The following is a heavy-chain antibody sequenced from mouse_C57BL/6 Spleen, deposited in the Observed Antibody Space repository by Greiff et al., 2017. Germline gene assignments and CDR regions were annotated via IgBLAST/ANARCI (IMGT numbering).Heavy chain of an antibody. D-gene: IGHD2-5*01. V-gene: IGHV1-85*01. CDR3: ARSAHSYYSNYGYAMDY. Sequence: QVQLQQSGPELVKPGASVKLSCKASGYTFTSYDINWVKQRPGQGLEWIGWIYPRDGSTKYNEKFKGKATLTVDTSSSTAYMELHSLTSEDSAVYFCARSAHSYYSNYGYAMDYWGQGTSVTVSS. CDR2: IYPRDGST. J-gene: IGHJ4*01. CDR1: GYTFTSYD.